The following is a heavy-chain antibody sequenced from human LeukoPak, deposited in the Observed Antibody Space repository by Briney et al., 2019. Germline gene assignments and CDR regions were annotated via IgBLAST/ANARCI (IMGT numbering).Heavy chain of an antibody. CDR2: IVVGSGNT. D-gene: IGHD2-2*01. Sequence: ASVKVSCEASGFTFTSSAMQWVRQARGQRLEWIGWIVVGSGNTNYAQKFQERVTITRDMSTSTAYMELSSLRSEDTAVYYCAADYLVPAALDPWGQGTLVTVSS. J-gene: IGHJ5*02. CDR1: GFTFTSSA. CDR3: AADYLVPAALDP. V-gene: IGHV1-58*02.